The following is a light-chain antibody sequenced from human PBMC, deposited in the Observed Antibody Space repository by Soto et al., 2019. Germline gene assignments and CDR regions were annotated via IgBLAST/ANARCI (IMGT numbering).Light chain of an antibody. V-gene: IGKV1-9*01. CDR3: QQTRSYPST. Sequence: IQLTQPPSSLSAFVGDSVTIPCRASQGIITNFAGYQQKPGKAPNLLIYGSSTLQSGVPLRFSGSGSGTDFTLTINSLQAEDFGTYYCQQTRSYPSTFGGGTKVDIK. CDR1: QGIITN. CDR2: GSS. J-gene: IGKJ4*01.